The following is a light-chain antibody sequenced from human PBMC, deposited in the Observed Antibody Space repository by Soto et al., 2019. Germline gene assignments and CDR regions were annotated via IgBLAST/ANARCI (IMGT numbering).Light chain of an antibody. J-gene: IGLJ1*01. V-gene: IGLV2-18*02. Sequence: QSALTQPPSVSGSPGQSVAISCTGTSRDVGSYNRVSWYQQPPGTAPKVMIYEVSNRPSGVPDRFSGSRSGNTASLYISGLQAEDEADYYCSSYTSSNTYVFGTGTKVTVL. CDR3: SSYTSSNTYV. CDR1: SRDVGSYNR. CDR2: EVS.